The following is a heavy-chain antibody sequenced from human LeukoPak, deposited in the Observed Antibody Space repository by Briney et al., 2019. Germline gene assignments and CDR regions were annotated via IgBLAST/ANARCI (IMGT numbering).Heavy chain of an antibody. CDR3: AIGTETLRYFDPFDY. D-gene: IGHD3-9*01. CDR1: GGSVSSSSYY. Sequence: SETLSLTCTVSGGSVSSSSYYWGWIRQPPGKGLEWIGYIYYSGSTNYNPSLKSRVTISVDTSKNQFSLKLSSVTAADTAVYYCAIGTETLRYFDPFDYWGQGTLVTVSS. CDR2: IYYSGST. V-gene: IGHV4-61*01. J-gene: IGHJ4*02.